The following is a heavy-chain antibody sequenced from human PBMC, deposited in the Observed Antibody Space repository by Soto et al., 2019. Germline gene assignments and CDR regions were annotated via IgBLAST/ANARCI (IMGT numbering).Heavy chain of an antibody. V-gene: IGHV3-23*01. CDR1: GFTCSSYA. D-gene: IGHD3-22*01. J-gene: IGHJ4*02. Sequence: PGGPLRLSCAASGFTCSSYAMTWVRQAPWKGLEWVSAISGRGGSTYYADSVKGRFNISRDNSKNTLYLQRNSLRAEDTAVYYCAKGRITMIVVLDYDYWAQGTLVTASS. CDR3: AKGRITMIVVLDYDY. CDR2: ISGRGGST.